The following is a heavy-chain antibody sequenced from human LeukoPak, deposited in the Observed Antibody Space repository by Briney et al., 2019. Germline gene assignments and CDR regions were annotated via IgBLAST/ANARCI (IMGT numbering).Heavy chain of an antibody. CDR2: ISSSSSYI. J-gene: IGHJ4*02. CDR1: GFTFSSYS. D-gene: IGHD2-15*01. Sequence: GGSLRLSCAASGFTFSSYSMNWVRQAPGKGLEWVSSISSSSSYIYYADSVKGRFTISRDNAKNSLYLQMNSLRAEDTALYYCAKGAFGDIVVVVAAYYFDYWGQGTLVTVSS. CDR3: AKGAFGDIVVVVAAYYFDY. V-gene: IGHV3-21*04.